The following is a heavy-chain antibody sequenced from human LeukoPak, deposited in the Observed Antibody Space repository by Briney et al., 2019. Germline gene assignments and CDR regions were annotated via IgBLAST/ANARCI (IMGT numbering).Heavy chain of an antibody. CDR1: GGSVSSGSYY. J-gene: IGHJ6*04. CDR2: IYYSGST. V-gene: IGHV4-61*01. Sequence: PSETLSLTCTVSGGSVSSGSYYWSWIRQPPGKGLEWIGYIYYSGSTNYNPSLKSRVTISVDTSKNQFSLKLSSVTAADTVVYYCARDSVYYYGSGSALAYSYYGMDVWGKGTTVTVSS. CDR3: ARDSVYYYGSGSALAYSYYGMDV. D-gene: IGHD3-10*01.